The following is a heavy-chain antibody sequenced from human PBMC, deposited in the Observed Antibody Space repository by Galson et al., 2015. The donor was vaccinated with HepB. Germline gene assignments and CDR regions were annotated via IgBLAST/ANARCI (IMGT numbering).Heavy chain of an antibody. J-gene: IGHJ4*02. CDR2: IYSGGST. V-gene: IGHV3-53*01. CDR3: ARVMVRGSRGVGFDY. CDR1: GFTVSSNY. D-gene: IGHD3-10*01. Sequence: SLRLSCAASGFTVSSNYMSWVRQAPGKGLEWVSVIYSGGSTYYADSVKGRFTISRDNSKNTLYLQMNSLRAEDTAVYYCARVMVRGSRGVGFDYWGQGTLVTVSS.